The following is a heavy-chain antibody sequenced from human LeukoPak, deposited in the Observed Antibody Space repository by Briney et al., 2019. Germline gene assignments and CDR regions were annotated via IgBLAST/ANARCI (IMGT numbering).Heavy chain of an antibody. J-gene: IGHJ4*02. D-gene: IGHD3-10*01. V-gene: IGHV1-46*01. CDR1: GYTFTIYF. Sequence: GASVKVSCKASGYTFTIYFIHWVGQAPGQGLEWMGIINPSGGSTSYAQKFQGRVTMTRDTSTSTVYMELSSLRSEDTAVYYCARAGIFDYWGQGTLVTVSS. CDR3: ARAGIFDY. CDR2: INPSGGST.